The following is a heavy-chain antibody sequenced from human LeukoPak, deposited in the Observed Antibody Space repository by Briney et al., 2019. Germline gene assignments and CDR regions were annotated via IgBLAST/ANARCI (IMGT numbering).Heavy chain of an antibody. D-gene: IGHD3-22*01. CDR2: IYYSGST. Sequence: SETLSLTCTVSGGSISSDYWSCVRQPPGKGLEWIGYIYYSGSTTYNPSLKSRVTISVDTSKNQFSLKLSSVTAADTAVYYCARGRGYCYDTPFDYWGQGTLVTVSS. J-gene: IGHJ4*02. CDR1: GGSISSDY. V-gene: IGHV4-59*01. CDR3: ARGRGYCYDTPFDY.